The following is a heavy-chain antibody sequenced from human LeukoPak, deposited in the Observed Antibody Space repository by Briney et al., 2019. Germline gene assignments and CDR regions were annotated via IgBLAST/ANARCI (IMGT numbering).Heavy chain of an antibody. Sequence: ASVKVSCKASGYTFTGYYMHWARQAPGQGLEWMGWINPNSGGTNYAQKFYARVTMTRDTSISTAYMELSRLRSDDTAVFYCARSPDILTGENFDYWGQGTLVTVSS. CDR3: ARSPDILTGENFDY. D-gene: IGHD3-9*01. CDR1: GYTFTGYY. V-gene: IGHV1-2*02. J-gene: IGHJ4*02. CDR2: INPNSGGT.